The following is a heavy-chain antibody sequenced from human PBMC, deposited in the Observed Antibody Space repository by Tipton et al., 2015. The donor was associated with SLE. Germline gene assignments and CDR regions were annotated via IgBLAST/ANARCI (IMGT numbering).Heavy chain of an antibody. J-gene: IGHJ4*02. D-gene: IGHD4-17*01. CDR2: ITRTGGTT. CDR1: GFVFGSYT. V-gene: IGHV3-23*01. Sequence: SLRLSCTASGFVFGSYTMTWVRQAPGKGLEWVSAITRTGGTTYYADSVRGRFTISRDNSQNTLYLQMSSLRAEDTAIYYCVRDAYGDSTVLLDSWGQGTLATVSS. CDR3: VRDAYGDSTVLLDS.